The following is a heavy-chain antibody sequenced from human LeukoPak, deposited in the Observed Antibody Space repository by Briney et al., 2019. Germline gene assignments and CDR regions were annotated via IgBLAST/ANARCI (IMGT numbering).Heavy chain of an antibody. J-gene: IGHJ5*02. Sequence: PGGSLRLSCAASGFAFSSNLMSWVRQAPGKGLEWVANIKEDGSEKYYVDSVKGRFTISRDNAKNSLYLQMNNLRAENTAVYYCASYRIGYCSGDTCYADWFDPWGQGTLVTVSS. CDR1: GFAFSSNL. D-gene: IGHD2-15*01. CDR3: ASYRIGYCSGDTCYADWFDP. V-gene: IGHV3-7*01. CDR2: IKEDGSEK.